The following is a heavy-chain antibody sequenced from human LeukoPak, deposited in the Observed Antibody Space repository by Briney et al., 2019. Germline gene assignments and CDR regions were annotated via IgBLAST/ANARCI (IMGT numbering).Heavy chain of an antibody. CDR2: ISGSGGST. CDR3: AKAKGYGHGFLFDY. D-gene: IGHD2-15*01. J-gene: IGHJ4*02. CDR1: GFTFSSYA. V-gene: IGHV3-23*01. Sequence: PGGSLRFSCAASGFTFSSYAMSWVRQAPGKGLEWVSAISGSGGSTYYADSVKGRFTISRDNSKNTLYLQMNSLRAEDTAVYYCAKAKGYGHGFLFDYWGQGTLVTVSS.